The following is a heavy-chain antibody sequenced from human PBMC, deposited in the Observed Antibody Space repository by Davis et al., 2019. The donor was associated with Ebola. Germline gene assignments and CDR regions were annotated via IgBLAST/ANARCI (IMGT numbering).Heavy chain of an antibody. CDR3: ARQGGDYGSTVAYFDY. CDR1: GGSFSSSSYY. Sequence: PGGSLRLSCTVSGGSFSSSSYYWGWIRQPPGKGLEWIGSISYSGSTYYNPSLKSRVTISVDTSKNQFSLKLSSVTAADTAIYYCARQGGDYGSTVAYFDYWGQGTLVTVSS. J-gene: IGHJ4*02. V-gene: IGHV4-39*01. D-gene: IGHD4-17*01. CDR2: ISYSGST.